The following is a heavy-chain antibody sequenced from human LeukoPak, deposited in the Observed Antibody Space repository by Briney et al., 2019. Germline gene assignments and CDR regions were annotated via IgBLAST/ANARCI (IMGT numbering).Heavy chain of an antibody. CDR3: ARGARKGGYSNYGEFDY. CDR1: GGSISSGGYS. D-gene: IGHD4-11*01. CDR2: IYHSGST. J-gene: IGHJ4*02. Sequence: PSETLSLTCAVSGGSISSGGYSWSWIRQPPGKGLEWIGYIYHSGSTYYNPSLKSRVTISVDRSKNQFSLKLSSVTAADTAVYYCARGARKGGYSNYGEFDYWGQGTLVTVSS. V-gene: IGHV4-30-2*01.